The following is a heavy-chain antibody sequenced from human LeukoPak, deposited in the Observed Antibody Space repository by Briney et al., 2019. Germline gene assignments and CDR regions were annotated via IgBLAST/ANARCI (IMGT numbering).Heavy chain of an antibody. D-gene: IGHD3-3*01. CDR1: GGSISSQY. CDR3: ARGADFWSGYLVDY. CDR2: IYYSGST. Sequence: SETLSLTCTVSGGSISSQYWSWIRQPPGKGLEWIGYIYYSGSTNYNPFLKSRVTISVDTSKNQFSLKLSSVTAADTAVYYCARGADFWSGYLVDYWGQGTLVTVSS. V-gene: IGHV4-59*11. J-gene: IGHJ4*02.